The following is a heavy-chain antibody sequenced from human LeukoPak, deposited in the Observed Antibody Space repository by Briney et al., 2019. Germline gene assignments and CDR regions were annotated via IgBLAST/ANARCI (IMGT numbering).Heavy chain of an antibody. D-gene: IGHD7-27*01. CDR2: IYSGGST. J-gene: IGHJ6*03. CDR3: ARARWGSRYYYYYIDV. Sequence: GGSLRPSRAASGLTVSSNYMSWVRQAPGEGLEWVSVIYSGGSTYYPDSVKGRFTVSRDNSKNTLYLQMNSLRAEDTAVYYCARARWGSRYYYYYIDVWGKGTTVIVSS. V-gene: IGHV3-53*01. CDR1: GLTVSSNY.